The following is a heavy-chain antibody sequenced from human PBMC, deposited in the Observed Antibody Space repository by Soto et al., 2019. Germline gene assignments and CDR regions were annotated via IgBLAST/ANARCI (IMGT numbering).Heavy chain of an antibody. J-gene: IGHJ4*02. CDR3: ARSRAARDPFDY. D-gene: IGHD6-6*01. CDR2: ISAYNGTT. Sequence: ASVKVSCKASGGTFSSYAISWVRQAPGQGLEWMGWISAYNGTTNYAQKLQGRVTMTTDTSTSTAYMELRSLRSDDTAVYYCARSRAARDPFDYWGQGTLVTVSS. V-gene: IGHV1-18*01. CDR1: GGTFSSYA.